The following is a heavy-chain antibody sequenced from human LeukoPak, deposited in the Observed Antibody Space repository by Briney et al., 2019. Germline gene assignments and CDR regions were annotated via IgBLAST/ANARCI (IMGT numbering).Heavy chain of an antibody. V-gene: IGHV1-69*13. J-gene: IGHJ3*02. D-gene: IGHD3-3*01. CDR2: IIPIFGTA. CDR1: GGTFSSYA. CDR3: ARAVLGDFWSGYSRAAFDI. Sequence: SVKVSCKASGGTFSSYAISWVRQAPGQGLEWMGGIIPIFGTANYAQKFQGRVTITADESTSTAYMELSSLRSEDTAVYYCARAVLGDFWSGYSRAAFDIWGQGTMVTVSS.